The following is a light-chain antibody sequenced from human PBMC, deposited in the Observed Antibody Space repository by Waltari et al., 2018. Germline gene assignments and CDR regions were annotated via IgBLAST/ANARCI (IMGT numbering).Light chain of an antibody. V-gene: IGLV2-14*03. CDR1: SSDVGGYNY. CDR3: SSYTSSSPWV. CDR2: DVS. J-gene: IGLJ3*02. Sequence: QSALTQPASVSGSPGQSITISCTGTSSDVGGYNYVSWYQQHPGKAPKLMIYDVSNRPSGVSMRFPGSKAGNTASLTISGLQAEDEADYYCSSYTSSSPWVFGGGTKLTVL.